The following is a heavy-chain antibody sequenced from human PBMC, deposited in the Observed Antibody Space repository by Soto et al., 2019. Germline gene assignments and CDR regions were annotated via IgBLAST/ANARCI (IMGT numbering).Heavy chain of an antibody. CDR2: IILPFGTP. CDR1: GGTFSNYA. Sequence: QVRLVQSGAEVKKPGSSVKVSCKASGGTFSNYAIAWLRQAPGQGLEWMGGIILPFGTPNYAQKFQGRVTITADESLTTAYMEMSGLTSEDTAVYYCARGPDYEGYFDYWGRGTMVTVFS. D-gene: IGHD4-17*01. V-gene: IGHV1-69*12. J-gene: IGHJ4*02. CDR3: ARGPDYEGYFDY.